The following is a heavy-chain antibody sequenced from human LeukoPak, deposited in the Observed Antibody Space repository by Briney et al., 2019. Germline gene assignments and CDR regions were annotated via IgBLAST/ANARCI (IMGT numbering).Heavy chain of an antibody. V-gene: IGHV1-8*01. J-gene: IGHJ4*02. CDR1: GYTFTSYD. D-gene: IGHD4-17*01. Sequence: GASMKVSCKASGYTFTSYDINWVRQATGQGLEWMGWMNPNSGNTGYAQKFQGRVTMTRNTSISTAYMELSSLRSEDTAVYYCARRGDAVTTLDYWGQGTLVTVSS. CDR2: MNPNSGNT. CDR3: ARRGDAVTTLDY.